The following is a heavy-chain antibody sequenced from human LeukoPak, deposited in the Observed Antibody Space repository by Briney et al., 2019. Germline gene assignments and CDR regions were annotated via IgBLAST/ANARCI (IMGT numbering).Heavy chain of an antibody. V-gene: IGHV3-74*01. J-gene: IGHJ4*02. CDR3: ARARFGSGWYLVTFDY. CDR2: INSDGSST. CDR1: GFTFSSYW. Sequence: PGGSLRLSCAASGFTFSSYWMHWVRQAPGKGLVWVSRINSDGSSTSYADSVKGRFTISRDNSKNTLYLQMNSLRAEDTAVYYCARARFGSGWYLVTFDYWGQGTLVTVSS. D-gene: IGHD6-19*01.